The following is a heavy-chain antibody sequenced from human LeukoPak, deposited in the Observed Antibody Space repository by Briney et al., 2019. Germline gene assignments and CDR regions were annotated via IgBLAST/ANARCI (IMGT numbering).Heavy chain of an antibody. J-gene: IGHJ4*02. D-gene: IGHD5/OR15-5a*01. V-gene: IGHV3-48*03. Sequence: PGGSLRLSCAASGFTFKNYEMNWARQAPGKGLEWVSYISSSGSSIYYADSVKGRFTIFRDNAKKLLYLQMTSLRAEDTAVYYCAREVIGSNVPPPEGFDYWGQGTLVTVSS. CDR2: ISSSGSSI. CDR3: AREVIGSNVPPPEGFDY. CDR1: GFTFKNYE.